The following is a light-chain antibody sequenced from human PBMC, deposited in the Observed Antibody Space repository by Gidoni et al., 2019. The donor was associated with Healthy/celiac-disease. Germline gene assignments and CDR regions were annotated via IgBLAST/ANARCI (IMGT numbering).Light chain of an antibody. CDR2: GAS. V-gene: IGKV3-20*01. CDR3: QQYDSSPPLT. CDR1: QSVSSSY. Sequence: VLTQSLGTLSLSPGERATLSCRASQSVSSSYLAWYQQKTGQAPRLLIYGASSRATGIPDRFSGSGCGADFTLTISRLEPEEFAVYYCQQYDSSPPLTFGGGTKVEIK. J-gene: IGKJ4*01.